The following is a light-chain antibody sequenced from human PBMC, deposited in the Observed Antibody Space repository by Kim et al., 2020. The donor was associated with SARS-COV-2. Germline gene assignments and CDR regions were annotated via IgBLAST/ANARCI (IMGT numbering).Light chain of an antibody. CDR3: QSYDSSNWV. Sequence: NFMLTQPHSVSESPGKTVTISCTGSSGSIASNYVQWYQQRPGSAPTTVIYEDNQRPSGVPDRFSGSIDSSSNSASLTISGLKTEDEADYYCQSYDSSNWVFGDGTQLTVL. J-gene: IGLJ3*02. CDR1: SGSIASNY. CDR2: EDN. V-gene: IGLV6-57*02.